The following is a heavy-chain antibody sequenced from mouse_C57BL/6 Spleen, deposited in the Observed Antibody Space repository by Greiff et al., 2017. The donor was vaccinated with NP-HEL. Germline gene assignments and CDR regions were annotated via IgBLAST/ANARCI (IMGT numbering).Heavy chain of an antibody. J-gene: IGHJ4*01. V-gene: IGHV1-42*01. CDR3: ARAKGITTRYAMDY. D-gene: IGHD1-1*01. CDR2: INPSTGGT. CDR1: GYSFTGYY. Sequence: EVQLQQSGPELVKPGASVKISCKASGYSFTGYYMNWVKQSPEKSLEWIGEINPSTGGTTYNQKFKAKATLTVDKSSSTAYMQLKSLTSEDSAVYYCARAKGITTRYAMDYWGQGTSVTVSS.